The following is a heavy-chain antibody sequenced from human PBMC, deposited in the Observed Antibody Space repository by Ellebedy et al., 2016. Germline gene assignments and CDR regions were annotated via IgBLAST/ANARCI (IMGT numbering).Heavy chain of an antibody. Sequence: ASVKVSXXVSGYSFTSYGLHWVRQTPGQGLEWMGWINAGNGNTQYSQTLQGRVTITWDTSARTAHMELSTLRSEDTTVYYCAIGGAVAGIDYWGQGTLVTVSS. J-gene: IGHJ4*02. CDR1: GYSFTSYG. CDR3: AIGGAVAGIDY. V-gene: IGHV1-3*01. CDR2: INAGNGNT. D-gene: IGHD6-19*01.